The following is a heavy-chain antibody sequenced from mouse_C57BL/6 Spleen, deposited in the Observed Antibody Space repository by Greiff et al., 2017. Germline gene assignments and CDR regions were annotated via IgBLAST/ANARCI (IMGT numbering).Heavy chain of an antibody. D-gene: IGHD2-4*01. CDR1: GYAFTNYL. V-gene: IGHV1-54*01. J-gene: IGHJ3*01. CDR2: INPGSGGT. Sequence: QVQLQQSGAELVRPGTSVKVSCKASGYAFTNYLIEWVKQRPGQGLEWIGVINPGSGGTNYNEKFKGKATLTADKSSSTAYMQLSSLTSEDSAVYFCARGIYYDYDETSAYWGQGTLVTVSA. CDR3: ARGIYYDYDETSAY.